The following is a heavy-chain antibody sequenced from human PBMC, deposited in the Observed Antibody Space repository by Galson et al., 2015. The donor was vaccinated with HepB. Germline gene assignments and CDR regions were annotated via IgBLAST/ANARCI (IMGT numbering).Heavy chain of an antibody. D-gene: IGHD2-15*01. CDR1: GFTFSSYG. CDR3: ARGGGGYCSGGSCPFDY. Sequence: SLRLSCAASGFTFSSYGMHWVRQAPGKGLEWVANIKQDGSEKYYVDSVKGRFTISRDNAKNSLYLQMNSLRAEDTAVYYCARGGGGYCSGGSCPFDYWGQGTLVTVSS. V-gene: IGHV3-7*03. CDR2: IKQDGSEK. J-gene: IGHJ4*02.